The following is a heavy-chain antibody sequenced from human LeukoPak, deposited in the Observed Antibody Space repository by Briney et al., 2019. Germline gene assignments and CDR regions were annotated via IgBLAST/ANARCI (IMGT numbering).Heavy chain of an antibody. J-gene: IGHJ3*02. Sequence: SGPTLLNPTQTLTLTCTFSGFSLSTSGMCVSWIRQPPGKALEWLARIDWDDDKYYSTSLETRLTISKDTSKNQVVLTMTNMDPVDTATYYCARIRYSSGWYAFDIWGQGTMVTVSS. D-gene: IGHD6-19*01. CDR1: GFSLSTSGMC. CDR2: IDWDDDK. V-gene: IGHV2-70*11. CDR3: ARIRYSSGWYAFDI.